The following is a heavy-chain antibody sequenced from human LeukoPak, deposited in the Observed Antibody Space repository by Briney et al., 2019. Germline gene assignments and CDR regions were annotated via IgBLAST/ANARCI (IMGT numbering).Heavy chain of an antibody. J-gene: IGHJ4*02. CDR3: ARGNYYDSSGFSVTEH. CDR2: ISRDGTA. D-gene: IGHD3-22*01. Sequence: GGSLRLSCAASGFTFSDYYMSWIRQAPGKGLDWVAAISRDGTAYYADSVKGRFTVSRDTSEDTVFLQMVSLGLEDTAVYYCARGNYYDSSGFSVTEHWGQGTLVTVSS. V-gene: IGHV3-66*02. CDR1: GFTFSDYY.